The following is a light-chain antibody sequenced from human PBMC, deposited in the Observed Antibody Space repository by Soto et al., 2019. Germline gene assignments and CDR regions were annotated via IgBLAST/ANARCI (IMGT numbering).Light chain of an antibody. CDR3: QQYGSLSWT. CDR1: QSISSSY. CDR2: GAS. V-gene: IGKV3-20*01. J-gene: IGKJ1*01. Sequence: EIVLTQSPVILSLSPGERASLSCGASQSISSSYLAWYQQKPGQAPRLLIYGASSRATGIPDRFSGSGSGTDFTLTISRLEPEDFAVYHCQQYGSLSWTFGQGTKVDNK.